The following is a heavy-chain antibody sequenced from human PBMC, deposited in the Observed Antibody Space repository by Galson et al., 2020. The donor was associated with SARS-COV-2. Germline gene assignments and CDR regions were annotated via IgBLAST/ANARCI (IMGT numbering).Heavy chain of an antibody. CDR3: TRATRVGGFDP. CDR2: INPSGGTT. Sequence: ASVKVSCKASGYTFTSYYMHWVRPGPGQGLEWMGIINPSGGTTSYAQNFQGRVTMTRDTSTSTVYMDLSSLRSEDTAVYYCTRATRVGGFDPWGQGTLVTVSS. CDR1: GYTFTSYY. D-gene: IGHD3-3*01. J-gene: IGHJ5*02. V-gene: IGHV1-46*03.